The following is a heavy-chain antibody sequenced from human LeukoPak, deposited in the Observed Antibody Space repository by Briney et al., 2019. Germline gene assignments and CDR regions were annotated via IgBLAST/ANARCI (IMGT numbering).Heavy chain of an antibody. V-gene: IGHV4-4*02. Sequence: SETLSLTCAVSGGSISSNNWWIWVRQSPEKGLEWIGEIYHDGSTNYNPSLKSRVTISMDKSKNQLSLKLNFVTAADTAVYYCARALAARRARYYYYMDVWGKGTTVTVSS. CDR3: ARALAARRARYYYYMDV. J-gene: IGHJ6*03. CDR1: GGSISSNNW. CDR2: IYHDGST. D-gene: IGHD6-6*01.